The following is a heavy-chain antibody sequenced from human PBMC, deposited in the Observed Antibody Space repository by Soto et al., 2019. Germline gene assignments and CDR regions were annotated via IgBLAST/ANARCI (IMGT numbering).Heavy chain of an antibody. Sequence: SETLSLTCAVCGGSFTSNNWWTWVRQPPGQGLEWIGEIYRTGSTNYNPSLKSRVTISLDKSENQFSLKVTSLTAADTAVYYCASRDPGTSVDYWGQGTLVTVSS. D-gene: IGHD1-7*01. J-gene: IGHJ4*02. CDR1: GGSFTSNNW. CDR2: IYRTGST. V-gene: IGHV4-4*02. CDR3: ASRDPGTSVDY.